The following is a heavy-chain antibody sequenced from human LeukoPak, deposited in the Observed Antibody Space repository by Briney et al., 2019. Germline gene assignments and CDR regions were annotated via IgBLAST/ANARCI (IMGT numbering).Heavy chain of an antibody. CDR3: ARYSRNGVDEIGF. CDR2: IYHGGST. V-gene: IGHV4-38-2*01. J-gene: IGHJ4*02. Sequence: SETLSLTCAVSGYSISSGYYWGWIRQPPGRGLGWIGTIYHGGSTYYNPYLTSRVTISVDTSKNQLSLKLTSVTAADTAVYYCARYSRNGVDEIGFWGQGTLVTVSS. CDR1: GYSISSGYY. D-gene: IGHD5-12*01.